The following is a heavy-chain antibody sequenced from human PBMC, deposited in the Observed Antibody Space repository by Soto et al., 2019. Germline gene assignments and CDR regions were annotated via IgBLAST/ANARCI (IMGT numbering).Heavy chain of an antibody. V-gene: IGHV1-18*01. CDR2: ISAYNGNT. Sequence: GASVKVSCKTSGYSFTTYGISWVRQAPGQGLEWMGWISAYNGNTNYAQKLQDRVTMTTDTSTSTAYMELRSPRSDDTAVYYCAREGPAPYYYGMDVWGQGSTVTVSS. CDR1: GYSFTTYG. J-gene: IGHJ6*02. CDR3: AREGPAPYYYGMDV.